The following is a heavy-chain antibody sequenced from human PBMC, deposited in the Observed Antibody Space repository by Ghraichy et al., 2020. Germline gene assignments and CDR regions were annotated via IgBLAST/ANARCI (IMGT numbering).Heavy chain of an antibody. J-gene: IGHJ2*01. D-gene: IGHD4-23*01. V-gene: IGHV1-46*01. Sequence: ASVKVSCKASGYTFTSYYMHWVRQAPGQGLEWMGIINPSGGSTSYAQKFQGRVTMTRDTSTSTVYMELSSLRSEDTAVYYCARDQVVGGNSQVYWYFDLWGRGTLVTVSS. CDR2: INPSGGST. CDR3: ARDQVVGGNSQVYWYFDL. CDR1: GYTFTSYY.